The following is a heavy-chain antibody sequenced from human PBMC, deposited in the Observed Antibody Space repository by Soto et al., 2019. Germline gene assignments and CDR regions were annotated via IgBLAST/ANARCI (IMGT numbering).Heavy chain of an antibody. V-gene: IGHV4-4*02. CDR3: ASKLDTAMGD. CDR1: GGSISGSNW. Sequence: SETLSLTCAVSGGSISGSNWWSWVRQPPGKGLEWIGEIYHSGNINYNPSLQSRVTFSVDKSKNQFSLKLSSVTAADTAVYYCASKLDTAMGDWGQGTLVTVSS. CDR2: IYHSGNI. D-gene: IGHD5-18*01. J-gene: IGHJ4*02.